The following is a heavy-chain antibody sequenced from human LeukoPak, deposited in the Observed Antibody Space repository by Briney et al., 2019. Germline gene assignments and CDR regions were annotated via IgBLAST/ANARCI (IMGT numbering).Heavy chain of an antibody. J-gene: IGHJ4*02. CDR2: IYYSGST. V-gene: IGHV4-39*01. D-gene: IGHD2-8*01. CDR3: ARALDGYCTNGVCYKFDY. CDR1: GVSIINISYY. Sequence: SETLSLTCTVSGVSIINISYYWGWIRQPPGKGLEWIGSIYYSGSTYYNPSLKSRVTISVDTSKNQFSLKLSSVTAADTAVYYCARALDGYCTNGVCYKFDYWGQGTQVTVSS.